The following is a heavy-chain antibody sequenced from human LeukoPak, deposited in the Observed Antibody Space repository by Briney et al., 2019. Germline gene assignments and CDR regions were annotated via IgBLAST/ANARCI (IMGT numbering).Heavy chain of an antibody. CDR1: GGSITSTNYY. V-gene: IGHV4-39*01. D-gene: IGHD6-19*01. CDR2: VYYSVIT. Sequence: PSETPSLTCTVSGGSITSTNYYWGWIRQPPGKGLEWIASVYYSVITHYNPSLESRVTISVDTSKNQFSLRLTSVTAADTAVYYCARHTRSGWNEGFGYWGQGTLVTVSS. CDR3: ARHTRSGWNEGFGY. J-gene: IGHJ4*02.